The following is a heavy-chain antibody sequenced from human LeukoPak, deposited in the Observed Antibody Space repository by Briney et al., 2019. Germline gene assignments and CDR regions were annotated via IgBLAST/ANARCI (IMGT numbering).Heavy chain of an antibody. CDR2: ISSGSSYI. V-gene: IGHV3-21*01. J-gene: IGHJ3*02. Sequence: TGGSLRLSCAASGFTFSSYSMNWVRQAPGKGLEWVSSISSGSSYIYYADSVKGRFTISRDNAKNSLYLQMNSLRAEDTALYYCAREQRGRDYGDYGNAFDIWGQGTMVTVSS. CDR3: AREQRGRDYGDYGNAFDI. CDR1: GFTFSSYS. D-gene: IGHD4-17*01.